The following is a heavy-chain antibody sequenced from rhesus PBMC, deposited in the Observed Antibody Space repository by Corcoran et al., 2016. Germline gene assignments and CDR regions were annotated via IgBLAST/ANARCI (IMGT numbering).Heavy chain of an antibody. D-gene: IGHD1-20*01. CDR3: ARVAARNSWNSRRTARTPSDYYGLDS. J-gene: IGHJ6*01. CDR1: GGPIRSNH. CDR2: ISGSGGIT. Sequence: QVQLQESGPGLVKPSETLSLTCAVSGGPIRSNHWRLICQPPGKGLGWIVRISGSGGITDYNPSLKSRVTISTDTSKNQFSLKLSSVTAADTAVYYCARVAARNSWNSRRTARTPSDYYGLDSWGQGVVVTVSS. V-gene: IGHV4-160*01.